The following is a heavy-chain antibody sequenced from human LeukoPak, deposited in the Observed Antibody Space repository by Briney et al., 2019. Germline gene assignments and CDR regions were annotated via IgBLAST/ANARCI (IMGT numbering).Heavy chain of an antibody. D-gene: IGHD5-12*01. Sequence: GGSLRLSCAASGFTFSSYEMNWVRQAPGKGLEWVSYISSGGSTIYYADSVKGRFTISRDNAKNSLYLQMNSLRAEDTAVYYCARVSYGGYEDYWGQGTLVTVSS. J-gene: IGHJ4*02. CDR2: ISSGGSTI. V-gene: IGHV3-48*03. CDR3: ARVSYGGYEDY. CDR1: GFTFSSYE.